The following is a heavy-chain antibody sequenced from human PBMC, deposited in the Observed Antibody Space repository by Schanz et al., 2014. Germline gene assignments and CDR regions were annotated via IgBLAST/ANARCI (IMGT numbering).Heavy chain of an antibody. J-gene: IGHJ6*02. D-gene: IGHD3-10*01. Sequence: QVQLVQSGAEVKKPGSSVKVSCKASGGTFSSYTISWVRQAPGQGLEWMGRIISILGIPNYAQKFQGRVTFTADKSTSTAYMELRNLRTDDTAVYSCARAKRFGDMDVWGQGTTVTVSS. CDR2: IISILGIP. CDR1: GGTFSSYT. V-gene: IGHV1-69*02. CDR3: ARAKRFGDMDV.